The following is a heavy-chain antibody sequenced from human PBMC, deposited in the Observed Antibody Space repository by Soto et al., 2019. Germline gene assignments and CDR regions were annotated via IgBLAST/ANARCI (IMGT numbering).Heavy chain of an antibody. Sequence: QVQLVQSGAEVKKPGSSVRVSCKASATIFSSYTISWVRQAPGQGLEWMGRIIPILGETNSAQKFQGRVTLTADKPTTTAYIERNILRLEDTPVYYCARGLGGRMEDWGQGTTVTISS. CDR1: ATIFSSYT. V-gene: IGHV1-69*08. CDR3: ARGLGGRMED. D-gene: IGHD3-16*01. CDR2: IIPILGET. J-gene: IGHJ6*02.